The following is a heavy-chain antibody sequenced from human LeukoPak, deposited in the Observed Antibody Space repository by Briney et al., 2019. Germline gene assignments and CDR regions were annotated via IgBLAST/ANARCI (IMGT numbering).Heavy chain of an antibody. Sequence: GGSLILSCAASGFTFSIYGMHWVRQAPGKGLEWVTDISYDGSNKYYADSVKGRFTISRDNSKNTLYLQMNSLRAEDTAVYYCAKDLLALDYYYYGMDVWGQGTTVTVSS. CDR3: AKDLLALDYYYYGMDV. CDR2: ISYDGSNK. CDR1: GFTFSIYG. V-gene: IGHV3-30*18. J-gene: IGHJ6*02. D-gene: IGHD2-15*01.